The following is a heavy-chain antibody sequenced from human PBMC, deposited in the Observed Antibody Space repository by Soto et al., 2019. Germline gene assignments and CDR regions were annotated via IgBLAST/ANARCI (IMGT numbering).Heavy chain of an antibody. CDR3: ARVRRDGYNLDC. J-gene: IGHJ4*02. V-gene: IGHV4-30-4*01. Sequence: SETLSLTCTVSGGSISSGDYYWSWIRQPPGKGLEWIGYIYYSGSTYYNPSLKSRINISLDTSKNQFSLKLSSVTAADTAVYYCARVRRDGYNLDCWGQGTLVTVSS. CDR1: GGSISSGDYY. CDR2: IYYSGST. D-gene: IGHD5-12*01.